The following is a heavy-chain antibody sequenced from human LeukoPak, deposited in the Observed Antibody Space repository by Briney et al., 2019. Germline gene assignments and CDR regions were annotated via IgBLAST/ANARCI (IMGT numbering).Heavy chain of an antibody. Sequence: SETLSLTCAVSGDSISNSYWSWMRQPPGKGLEWIGYIYYSGSANYNPSLKSRVTISLDTSKNQFSLKLSSVTAADTAVYYCARDSRTVAGLDYWGQGTLVTVSS. CDR3: ARDSRTVAGLDY. CDR2: IYYSGSA. V-gene: IGHV4-59*01. CDR1: GDSISNSY. D-gene: IGHD6-19*01. J-gene: IGHJ4*02.